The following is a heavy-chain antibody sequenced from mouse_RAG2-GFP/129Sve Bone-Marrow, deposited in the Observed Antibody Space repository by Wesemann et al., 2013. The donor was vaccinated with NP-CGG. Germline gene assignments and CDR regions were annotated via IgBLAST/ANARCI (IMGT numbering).Heavy chain of an antibody. CDR1: GYTFTDYW. Sequence: VQLQQPGAELVMPGASVKMSCKASGYTFTDYWMHWVKQRPGQGLEWIGAIDTSDSYTSYNQKFKGKATLTVDESSSTAYMQLSSLTSEDSAVYYCARHGTYYFDYWGQGTTLTVSS. J-gene: IGHJ2*01. CDR3: ARHGTYYFDY. V-gene: IGHV1-69*01. CDR2: IDTSDSYT. D-gene: IGHD4-1*01.